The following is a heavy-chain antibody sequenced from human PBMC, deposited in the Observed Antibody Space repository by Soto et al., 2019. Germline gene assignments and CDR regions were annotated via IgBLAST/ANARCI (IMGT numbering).Heavy chain of an antibody. V-gene: IGHV4-59*01. CDR1: GGSISSYY. CDR2: IYYSGST. J-gene: IGHJ4*02. CDR3: AGGGYSYGLYYFDY. Sequence: SETLSLTCTVSGGSISSYYWSWIRQPPGKGLEWIGYIYYSGSTNYNPSLKSRVTISVDTSKNQSSLKLSSVTAADTAVYYCAGGGYSYGLYYFDYWGQGTLVTVSS. D-gene: IGHD5-18*01.